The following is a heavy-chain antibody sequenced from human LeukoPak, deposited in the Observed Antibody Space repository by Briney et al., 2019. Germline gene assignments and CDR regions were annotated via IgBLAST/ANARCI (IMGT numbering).Heavy chain of an antibody. CDR3: ARGGGRFEY. J-gene: IGHJ4*02. V-gene: IGHV3-7*01. CDR1: GFTLSNYW. Sequence: GGSLRLSCAASGFTLSNYWMSWVRQAPGKGLEWVANIKEDGSDKNYVDSVKGRFTISRDNAKNSLYLQMSSLRAEDTAVYFCARGGGRFEYWGQGNLVTVSS. CDR2: IKEDGSDK. D-gene: IGHD2-15*01.